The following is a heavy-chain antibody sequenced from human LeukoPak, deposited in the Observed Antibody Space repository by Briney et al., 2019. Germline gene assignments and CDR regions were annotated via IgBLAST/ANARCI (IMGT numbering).Heavy chain of an antibody. Sequence: PGGSLRLSCAASGFTFSSYWMHWVRQAPGKGLVWVSRINSDGSSTSYADSVKGRFTISRDNAKNTLYLQMNSLRAEDTAVYYCARNVYDSSGYYYFDYWGQGTLVTVSS. D-gene: IGHD3-22*01. CDR3: ARNVYDSSGYYYFDY. CDR2: INSDGSST. J-gene: IGHJ4*02. CDR1: GFTFSSYW. V-gene: IGHV3-74*01.